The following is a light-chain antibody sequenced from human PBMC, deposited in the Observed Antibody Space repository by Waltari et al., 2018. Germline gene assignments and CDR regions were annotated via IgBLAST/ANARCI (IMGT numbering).Light chain of an antibody. J-gene: IGKJ4*01. CDR2: GAS. Sequence: EIVLTQHPATLSLSAGERATLPCRASQSVRSNLAWYQQKPGPAPSLLIYGASTRATGIAARCGGSGSGTEFTRTISSLQSEDFAVYYCQQYNNWPPLTFGGGTKVEIK. CDR3: QQYNNWPPLT. CDR1: QSVRSN. V-gene: IGKV3-15*01.